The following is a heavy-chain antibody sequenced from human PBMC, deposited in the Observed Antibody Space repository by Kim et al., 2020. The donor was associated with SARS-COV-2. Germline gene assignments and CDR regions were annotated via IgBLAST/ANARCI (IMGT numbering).Heavy chain of an antibody. D-gene: IGHD5-12*01. CDR1: GFTFSNAW. J-gene: IGHJ4*02. CDR3: TTDTSSYEGGFDY. Sequence: GGSLRLSCAASGFTFSNAWMSWVRQAPGKGLEWVGRIKSKTDGGTTDYAAPVKGRFTISRDDSKNTLYLQMNSLKTEDTAVYYCTTDTSSYEGGFDYWGQGTLVTVSS. CDR2: IKSKTDGGTT. V-gene: IGHV3-15*01.